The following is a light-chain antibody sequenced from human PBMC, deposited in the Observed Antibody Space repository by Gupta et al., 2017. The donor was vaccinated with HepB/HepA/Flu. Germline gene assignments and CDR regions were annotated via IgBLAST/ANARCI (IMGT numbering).Light chain of an antibody. Sequence: EIVLTQLPLSLPVTTGEPASISCRSSLSLLHSNGYNFLDWYQQKPGQSPQLLIYVGSNRASGVPDRFSGSGSGTDFTLKISRVEAEDVGIYYCMQRLQTPQVTFGQGTRLEIK. CDR3: MQRLQTPQVT. V-gene: IGKV2-28*01. CDR1: LSLLHSNGYNF. CDR2: VGS. J-gene: IGKJ5*01.